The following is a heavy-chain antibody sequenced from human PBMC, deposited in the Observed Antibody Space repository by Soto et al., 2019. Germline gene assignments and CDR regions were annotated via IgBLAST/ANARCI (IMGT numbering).Heavy chain of an antibody. CDR1: AFTSRNYA. Sequence: AGGSLRLSCIASAFTSRNYAMHWVRQAPGKGLEWVSGFDFNSGRVGYADSVKGRFTISRDNAKNSLSLAMNSLRVEDTALYYCTKDLVPGGADVGGQGTKFTVS. CDR2: FDFNSGRV. J-gene: IGHJ6*02. CDR3: TKDLVPGGADV. V-gene: IGHV3-9*02. D-gene: IGHD3-10*01.